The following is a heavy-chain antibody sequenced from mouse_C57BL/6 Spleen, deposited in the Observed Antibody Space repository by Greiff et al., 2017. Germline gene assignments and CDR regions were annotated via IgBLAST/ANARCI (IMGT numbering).Heavy chain of an antibody. Sequence: VKLMESGAELVRPGASVTLSCKASGYTFTDYEMHWVKQTPVHGLEWIGAIDPETGGTAYNQKFKGKAILTADKSSSTAYMELRSLTSEDSAVYYCTRGNNYSNWGWFAYWGQGTLVTVSA. D-gene: IGHD2-5*01. CDR3: TRGNNYSNWGWFAY. V-gene: IGHV1-15*01. CDR2: IDPETGGT. CDR1: GYTFTDYE. J-gene: IGHJ3*01.